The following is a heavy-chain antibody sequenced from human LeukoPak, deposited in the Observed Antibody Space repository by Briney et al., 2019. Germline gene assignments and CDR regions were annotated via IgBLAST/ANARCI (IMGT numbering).Heavy chain of an antibody. D-gene: IGHD5-12*01. J-gene: IGHJ4*02. CDR1: GFTFSSYA. CDR2: ISGSGSST. CDR3: AKATSRFVVYHFDY. Sequence: PGGSLRLSCAASGFTFSSYAMSWVRQAPGKGLEWVSTISGSGSSTYYADSVKGRFTISRDNSKNTLYLQMNSLRAEDTAVYYCAKATSRFVVYHFDYWGQGTLVTVSS. V-gene: IGHV3-23*01.